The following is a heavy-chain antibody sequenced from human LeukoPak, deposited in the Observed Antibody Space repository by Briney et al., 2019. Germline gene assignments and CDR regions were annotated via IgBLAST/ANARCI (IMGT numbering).Heavy chain of an antibody. D-gene: IGHD4-17*01. CDR3: AHELHDYGDYYFDY. CDR1: GFSLTTSGVG. Sequence: SGPTLVKPTQTLTLTCTFTGFSLTTSGVGVVCIRHPPGKALEWLALIYWDDDKRYSASLQSRLTITKDTSKNQVILTMTNMDPVDTATYYCAHELHDYGDYYFDYWGQGTLVTVSS. CDR2: IYWDDDK. J-gene: IGHJ4*02. V-gene: IGHV2-5*02.